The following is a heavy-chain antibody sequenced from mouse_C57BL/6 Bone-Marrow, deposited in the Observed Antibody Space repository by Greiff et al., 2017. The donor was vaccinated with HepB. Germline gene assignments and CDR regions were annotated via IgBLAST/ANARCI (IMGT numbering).Heavy chain of an antibody. V-gene: IGHV5-2*01. D-gene: IGHD2-12*01. J-gene: IGHJ2*01. CDR3: ATYSEGSVYFDY. CDR2: INSDGGST. CDR1: EYEFPSHD. Sequence: EVHLVESGGGLVQPGESLKLSCESNEYEFPSHDMSWVRKTPEKRLELVAAINSDGGSTYYPDTMERRFIISRDNAKKTLYLQMSSLRSEDAALYYCATYSEGSVYFDYWGQGTTLTVSS.